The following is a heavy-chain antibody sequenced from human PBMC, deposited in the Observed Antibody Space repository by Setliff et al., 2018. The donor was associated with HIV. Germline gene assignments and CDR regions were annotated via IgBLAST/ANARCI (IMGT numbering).Heavy chain of an antibody. J-gene: IGHJ6*02. CDR2: IFYSGNT. CDR1: GGSISSSNYY. Sequence: PSETLSLTCTVSGGSISSSNYYWSWIRQHPGKGLEWIGYIFYSGNTYYNPSLKSRVTISVDTSKNQFSLKLSSVTAADTAVYYCARVGYCSSTSCYGGMDVWGQGTTVTVYS. V-gene: IGHV4-31*03. CDR3: ARVGYCSSTSCYGGMDV. D-gene: IGHD2-2*03.